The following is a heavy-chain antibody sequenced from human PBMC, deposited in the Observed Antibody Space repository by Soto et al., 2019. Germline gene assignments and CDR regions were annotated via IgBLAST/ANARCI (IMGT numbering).Heavy chain of an antibody. D-gene: IGHD6-19*01. CDR2: IHGHGGGT. J-gene: IGHJ5*02. Sequence: EVQLLESGGGLVQPGGSLRLSCAASGFTFSDYAMNWVRQGPGGGLEWVSSIHGHGGGTYYADSVKGRFTISRDNSKNTMYLQMDSLRADDTAVYYCAKDAVPRNGKWDWFDPWGQGTLVTVSS. V-gene: IGHV3-23*01. CDR3: AKDAVPRNGKWDWFDP. CDR1: GFTFSDYA.